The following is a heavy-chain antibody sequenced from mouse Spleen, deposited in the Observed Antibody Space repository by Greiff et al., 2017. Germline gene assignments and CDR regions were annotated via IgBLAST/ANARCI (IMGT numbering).Heavy chain of an antibody. V-gene: IGHV1S81*02. J-gene: IGHJ4*01. CDR1: GYTFTSYY. CDR2: INPSNGGT. Sequence: VQLQQSGAELVKPGASVKLSCKASGYTFTSYYMYWVKQRPGQGLEWIGEINPSNGGTNFNEKFKSKATLTVDKSSSTAYMQLSSLTSEDSAVYYCTRSEFITTVVATGDYAMDYWGQGTSVTVSS. D-gene: IGHD1-1*01. CDR3: TRSEFITTVVATGDYAMDY.